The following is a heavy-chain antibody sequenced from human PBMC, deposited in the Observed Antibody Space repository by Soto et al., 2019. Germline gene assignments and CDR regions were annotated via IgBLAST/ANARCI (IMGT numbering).Heavy chain of an antibody. Sequence: VESLKISCKGSGYSFTSYCIGWVRQMPGKGLEWMGIIYPGDSDTRYSPSFQGQVTISADKSISTAYLQWSSLKAPDTAMYYCASARGGDYGAFDIWGQGTMVTVSS. CDR3: ASARGGDYGAFDI. D-gene: IGHD4-17*01. CDR2: IYPGDSDT. CDR1: GYSFTSYC. J-gene: IGHJ3*02. V-gene: IGHV5-51*01.